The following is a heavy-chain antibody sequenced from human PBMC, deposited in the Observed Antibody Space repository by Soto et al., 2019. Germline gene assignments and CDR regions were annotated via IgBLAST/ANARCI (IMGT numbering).Heavy chain of an antibody. V-gene: IGHV3-48*02. J-gene: IGHJ4*02. Sequence: EVQLVESGGGLVQPGGSLRLSCAASGFTFNIYSMNWVRQAPGKGLEWVSYITSDTTTIHYADSVRGRFTISRDNAENSLFLQMTSLRDDDTPPYYCPISLSRHFDYWGQGALVTLSS. CDR2: ITSDTTTI. CDR3: PISLSRHFDY. CDR1: GFTFNIYS.